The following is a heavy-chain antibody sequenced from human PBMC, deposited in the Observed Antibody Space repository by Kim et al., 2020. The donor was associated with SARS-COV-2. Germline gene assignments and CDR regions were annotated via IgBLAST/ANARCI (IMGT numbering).Heavy chain of an antibody. CDR1: GYTFTSYG. D-gene: IGHD2-8*01. J-gene: IGHJ6*01. CDR3: ARARLMVYAMAAPGDV. CDR2: ISAYNGNT. V-gene: IGHV1-18*01. Sequence: ASVKVSCKASGYTFTSYGISWVRQAPGQGLEWMGWISAYNGNTNYAQKLQGRVTMTTDTSTSTAYMELRSLRSDDTAVYYCARARLMVYAMAAPGDVWGQGTTVTVSS.